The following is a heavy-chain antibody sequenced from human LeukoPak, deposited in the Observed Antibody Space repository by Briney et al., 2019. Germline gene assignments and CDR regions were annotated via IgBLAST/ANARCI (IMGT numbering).Heavy chain of an antibody. CDR1: GFAFSSYW. D-gene: IGHD4-17*01. CDR2: INSDGSNT. J-gene: IGHJ4*02. Sequence: PGGSLRLSCAASGFAFSSYWMHWVRQAPGKGLVWVSRINSDGSNTNYADFVKGRFTISRDNAKNTLYLQMNSLRAEDTAVYYCARSDYWFDYWGQGTLVTVSS. CDR3: ARSDYWFDY. V-gene: IGHV3-74*01.